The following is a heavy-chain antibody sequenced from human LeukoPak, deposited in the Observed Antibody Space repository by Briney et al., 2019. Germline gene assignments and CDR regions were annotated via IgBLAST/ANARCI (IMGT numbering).Heavy chain of an antibody. Sequence: PSETLSLTCTVSGDSMSSHYWGWFRQPPGTGLEWIGVVYYSGSTYYTPSLESRVTISVDTSKNQFSLRLNSVTAADTAVYYCARQRLWADYWGQGTLVTVSS. CDR1: GDSMSSHY. D-gene: IGHD1-26*01. V-gene: IGHV4-39*01. CDR2: VYYSGST. J-gene: IGHJ4*02. CDR3: ARQRLWADY.